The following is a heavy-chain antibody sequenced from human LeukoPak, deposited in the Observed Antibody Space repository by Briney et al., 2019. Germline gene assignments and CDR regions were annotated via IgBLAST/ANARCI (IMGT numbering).Heavy chain of an antibody. V-gene: IGHV1-2*02. D-gene: IGHD2-21*01. CDR1: GNSFTDYY. J-gene: IGHJ5*02. CDR3: ARADRLHGGPYLIGP. CDR2: INPNSGGT. Sequence: ASMKGSFKTSGNSFTDYYMHWVRQAPGQGLEWIGLINPNSGGTSAAQKFQGRVTMTRDTSITTVYMEVSWLTSDDTAIYYCARADRLHGGPYLIGPWGQGTLVTVSS.